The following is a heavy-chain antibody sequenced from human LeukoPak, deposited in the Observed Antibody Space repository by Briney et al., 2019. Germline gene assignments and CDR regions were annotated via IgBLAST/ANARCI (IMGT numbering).Heavy chain of an antibody. CDR3: ARDLWYYYGSGSYSRGNAFDI. Sequence: PSETLSLTCSVSGGSASSYYWSWIRQSPGKGLEWIGYIHYSGSTNYNPSLKSRVTISVDTSKNQFSLKLSSVTAADTAVYYCARDLWYYYGSGSYSRGNAFDIWGQGTMVTVSS. D-gene: IGHD3-10*01. CDR1: GGSASSYY. CDR2: IHYSGST. V-gene: IGHV4-59*02. J-gene: IGHJ3*02.